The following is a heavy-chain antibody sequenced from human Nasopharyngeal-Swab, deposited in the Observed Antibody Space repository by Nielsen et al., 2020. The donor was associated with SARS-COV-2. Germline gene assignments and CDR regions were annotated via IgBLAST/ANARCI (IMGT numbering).Heavy chain of an antibody. CDR1: GFTINSHN. CDR2: ISSSSDTI. J-gene: IGHJ4*02. V-gene: IGHV3-48*01. CDR3: AKDLLGSGNY. D-gene: IGHD1-26*01. Sequence: GGSLRLSCAASGFTINSHNLNWIRQAPGKGLEWISYISSSSDTISYADSVKGRFTISRDNAKNSLYLQMNSLRAEDTAVYYCAKDLLGSGNYWGQGTLVTVSS.